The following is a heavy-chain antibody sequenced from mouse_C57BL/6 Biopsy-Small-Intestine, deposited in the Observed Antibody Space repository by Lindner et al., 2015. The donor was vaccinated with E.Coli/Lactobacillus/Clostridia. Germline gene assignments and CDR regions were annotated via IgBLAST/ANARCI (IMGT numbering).Heavy chain of an antibody. Sequence: VQLQESGTELAKPGASVRLSCKTSGYTFTTFWMHWVKQRPGQGLEWIGFMNPASGYSKYNQKFRDKATLTAGKSSTTAYMQLSSLTYEDSAVYYCARHSLYFGSSSFDYWGQGTTLTVSS. D-gene: IGHD1-1*01. CDR2: MNPASGYS. CDR3: ARHSLYFGSSSFDY. CDR1: GYTFTTFW. V-gene: IGHV1-7*01. J-gene: IGHJ2*01.